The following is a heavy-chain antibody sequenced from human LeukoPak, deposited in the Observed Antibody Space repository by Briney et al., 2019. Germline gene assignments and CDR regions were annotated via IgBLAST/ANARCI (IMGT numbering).Heavy chain of an antibody. V-gene: IGHV4-59*08. CDR3: ARRTDSPNYFDY. Sequence: SETLSLTCTVSGGSIRTYYWTWIRQPPGKGLEWIGYIYYSGITNYNPSLKSRVTISVDTSKNQFSLKLSTVTAAATAVYYCARRTDSPNYFDYWDQGTLVTVSS. CDR1: GGSIRTYY. CDR2: IYYSGIT. J-gene: IGHJ4*02. D-gene: IGHD1-1*01.